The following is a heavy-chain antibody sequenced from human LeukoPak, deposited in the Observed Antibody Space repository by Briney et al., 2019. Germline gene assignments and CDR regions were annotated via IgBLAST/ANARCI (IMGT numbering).Heavy chain of an antibody. CDR2: ISLSTTSI. CDR1: GFTFSSYN. V-gene: IGHV3-48*04. Sequence: PGGSLRLSCAASGFTFSSYNMNWVRQAPGKGLEWISYISLSTTSIYYADSVKGRFTISRDNAKNSLYLQMNSLRAEDTAVYYCARVSITMVRVHFDYWGQGTLVTVSS. CDR3: ARVSITMVRVHFDY. D-gene: IGHD3-10*01. J-gene: IGHJ4*02.